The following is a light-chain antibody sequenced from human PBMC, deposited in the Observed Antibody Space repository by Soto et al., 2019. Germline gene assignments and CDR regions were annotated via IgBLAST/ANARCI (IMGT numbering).Light chain of an antibody. CDR1: QSISTN. J-gene: IGKJ3*01. CDR3: QQYDKWPLT. V-gene: IGKV3-15*01. CDR2: GAS. Sequence: EIVMTQSPATLSVSPRERASLSCRASQSISTNLAWYQQKPGQAPRLLIYGASTRATGIPARFSGSGSGTEFTSTNSGSQSEDFAVYYCQQYDKWPLTFGPGTKVDIE.